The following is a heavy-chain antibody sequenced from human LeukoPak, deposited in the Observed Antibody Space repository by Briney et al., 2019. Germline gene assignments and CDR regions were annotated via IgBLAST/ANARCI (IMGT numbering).Heavy chain of an antibody. V-gene: IGHV3-23*01. J-gene: IGHJ4*02. CDR1: GFTFSSHA. CDR2: ISGSGGST. CDR3: AKDRGGPVSDY. Sequence: GGSLRLSCAASGFTFSSHAMSWVRQAPGNGLEWVSAISGSGGSTYYADSVKGRFTISRDNSKNTLYLQTNSLRAEDTAVYYCAKDRGGPVSDYWGQGTLVTVSS. D-gene: IGHD3-10*01.